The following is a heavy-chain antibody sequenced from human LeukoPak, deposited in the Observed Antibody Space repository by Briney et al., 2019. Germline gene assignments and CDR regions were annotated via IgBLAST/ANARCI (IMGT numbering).Heavy chain of an antibody. V-gene: IGHV1-69*13. CDR2: IIPIFGTA. J-gene: IGHJ6*02. CDR3: ARDRAVVPAAISDNYYYYYGMDV. CDR1: GGTFSSYA. Sequence: SVKVSCKASGGTFSSYAISWVRQAPGQGLEWMGGIIPIFGTANYAQKFQGRVTITADESTSTAYIELSSLRSEDTAVYYCARDRAVVPAAISDNYYYYYGMDVWGQGTTVTVSS. D-gene: IGHD2-2*02.